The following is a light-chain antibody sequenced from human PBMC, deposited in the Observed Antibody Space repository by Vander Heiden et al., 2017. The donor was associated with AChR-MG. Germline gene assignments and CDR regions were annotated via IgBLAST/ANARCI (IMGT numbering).Light chain of an antibody. Sequence: QTVVTQEPSFSVSPGGTVTLTCGLSSGSVSTSYYPSWYQQIPGQAPRTLIYNTNTRSSGVPDRFSGSILVNKAALTITGAQADDECDYYCMMYMGSDIWVFGGGTKVTVL. CDR3: MMYMGSDIWV. CDR2: NTN. V-gene: IGLV8-61*01. CDR1: SGSVSTSYY. J-gene: IGLJ3*02.